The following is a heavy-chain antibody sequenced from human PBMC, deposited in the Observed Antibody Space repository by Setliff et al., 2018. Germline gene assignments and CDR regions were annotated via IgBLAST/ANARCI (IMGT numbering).Heavy chain of an antibody. CDR1: GGSISSGSDY. J-gene: IGHJ6*03. CDR2: IYTSGST. Sequence: KTSETLSLTCSVSGGSISSGSDYWTWIRQPAGKGLEWIGHIYTSGSTNYNPSLKSRDTISVDASKNQLSLNLRSVTAADTAVYYCARAISGWYSAHYYYMDVWGKGTTVTVSS. CDR3: ARAISGWYSAHYYYMDV. D-gene: IGHD6-19*01. V-gene: IGHV4-61*09.